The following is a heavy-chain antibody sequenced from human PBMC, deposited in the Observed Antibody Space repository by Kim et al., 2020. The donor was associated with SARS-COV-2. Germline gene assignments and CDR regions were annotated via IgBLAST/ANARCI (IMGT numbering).Heavy chain of an antibody. CDR3: ARGDSGWYEGPL. Sequence: NYNPSLKSRVTISVDKSKNQFSLKLSSVTAADTAVYYCARGDSGWYEGPLWGQGTLVTVSS. D-gene: IGHD6-19*01. J-gene: IGHJ1*01. V-gene: IGHV4-4*02.